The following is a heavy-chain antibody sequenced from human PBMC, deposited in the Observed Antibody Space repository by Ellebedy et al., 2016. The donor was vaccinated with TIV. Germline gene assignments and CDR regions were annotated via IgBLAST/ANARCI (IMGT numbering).Heavy chain of an antibody. CDR3: AREDSGYDLVV. D-gene: IGHD5-12*01. J-gene: IGHJ4*02. Sequence: AASVKVSCKASGYTFTSYYIHWMRQAPGQGLEWMGIMNANDGDTTYAQKFQGRVTMTRDTSTPTVYMELTSLRFEDTAVYYCAREDSGYDLVVWGQGTLVTVSS. V-gene: IGHV1-46*01. CDR2: MNANDGDT. CDR1: GYTFTSYY.